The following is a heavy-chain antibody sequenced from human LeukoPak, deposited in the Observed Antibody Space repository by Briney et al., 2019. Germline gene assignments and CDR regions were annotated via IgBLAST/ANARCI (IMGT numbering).Heavy chain of an antibody. D-gene: IGHD5-18*01. CDR1: GFTFDDYA. J-gene: IGHJ3*02. CDR3: AKGVGYSYGVAFDI. V-gene: IGHV3-9*03. Sequence: GGSLRLSCVASGFTFDDYAIHWVRQAPGKGLEWVSSITWNSGSIGYADSVKGRFTISRDNAKNSLYLQMNSLRADDMALYYCAKGVGYSYGVAFDIWGQGTMVTVSS. CDR2: ITWNSGSI.